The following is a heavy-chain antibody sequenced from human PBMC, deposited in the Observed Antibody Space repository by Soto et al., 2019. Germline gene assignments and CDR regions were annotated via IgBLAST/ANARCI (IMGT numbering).Heavy chain of an antibody. CDR2: IKQDGSEK. Sequence: EVQLVESGGGLVQPGGSLRLSCAASGFTFSSYWMSWVRQAPGKGLEWVANIKQDGSEKYYVDSVKGRFTISRDNAKNALYLQMNSLRAEDTAVYHCARERGYSYGSYFDYWGQGTLVTVSS. J-gene: IGHJ4*02. CDR1: GFTFSSYW. V-gene: IGHV3-7*03. D-gene: IGHD5-18*01. CDR3: ARERGYSYGSYFDY.